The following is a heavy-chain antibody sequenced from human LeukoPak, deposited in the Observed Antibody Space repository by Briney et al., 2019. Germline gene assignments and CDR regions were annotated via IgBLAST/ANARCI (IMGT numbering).Heavy chain of an antibody. CDR3: ARGGSMTTVTTRWFDP. CDR2: INHSGST. D-gene: IGHD4-11*01. J-gene: IGHJ5*02. CDR1: GGSFSGYY. V-gene: IGHV4-34*01. Sequence: SETLSLTCAVYGGSFSGYYWSWIRQPPGKGLEWIGEINHSGSTNYNPSLKSRVTISVDTSKNQFSLKLSSVTAADTAVYYCARGGSMTTVTTRWFDPWGQGTLVTVSS.